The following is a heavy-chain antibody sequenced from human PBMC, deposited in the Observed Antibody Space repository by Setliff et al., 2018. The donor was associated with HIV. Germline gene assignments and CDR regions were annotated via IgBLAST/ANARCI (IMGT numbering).Heavy chain of an antibody. Sequence: SETLSLTCTVSGGSISVHYWSWLRQPPGKGLEWIGYMYASGSTDYNPSLKSRVTISVDRFRNQFSLQPRSVTAADTAVYYCARGPSGTYYREFDFWGQGTLVTVSS. CDR2: MYASGST. J-gene: IGHJ4*02. CDR1: GGSISVHY. D-gene: IGHD1-26*01. CDR3: ARGPSGTYYREFDF. V-gene: IGHV4-59*11.